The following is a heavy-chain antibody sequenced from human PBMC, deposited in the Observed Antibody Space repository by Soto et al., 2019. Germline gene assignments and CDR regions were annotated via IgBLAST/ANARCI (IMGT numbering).Heavy chain of an antibody. J-gene: IGHJ6*02. Sequence: SETLSLTCTVSGGSISRYYWSWIRQPPGKGLEWIGYLYNTGSTIYNPSLESRVTISVDTSKNQFSLKLNSVTAADTAVYYCARDLWGYCGTDCYPLDVWGPGTTVT. V-gene: IGHV4-59*01. CDR1: GGSISRYY. CDR2: LYNTGST. D-gene: IGHD2-21*02. CDR3: ARDLWGYCGTDCYPLDV.